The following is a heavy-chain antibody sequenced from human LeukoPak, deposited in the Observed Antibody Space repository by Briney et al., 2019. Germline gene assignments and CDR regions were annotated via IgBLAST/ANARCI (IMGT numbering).Heavy chain of an antibody. V-gene: IGHV4-34*01. Sequence: PSETLSLTCAVYGGSFSGYYWSWIRQPPGKGLEWIGEINHSGSTNYNPSLKSRVTISVDTSKNQFSLKLSSVTAADTAVYYCAREYSSSWYETLWGYYFDYWGQGTLVTVSS. CDR3: AREYSSSWYETLWGYYFDY. J-gene: IGHJ4*02. CDR2: INHSGST. D-gene: IGHD6-13*01. CDR1: GGSFSGYY.